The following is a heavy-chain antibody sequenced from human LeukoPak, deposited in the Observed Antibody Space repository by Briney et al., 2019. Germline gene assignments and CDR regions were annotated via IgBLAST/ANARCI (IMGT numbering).Heavy chain of an antibody. CDR2: FYYSGST. CDR3: ASARVVDTPMSYYMDV. CDR1: GGSISHYY. J-gene: IGHJ6*03. D-gene: IGHD5-18*01. Sequence: PSETLSLTCTICGGSISHYYWNWIRQPPGEGLEWIGYFYYSGSTNYNPSLKSRVTISLDTYKNQFALKLTSVTAADTAVYYCASARVVDTPMSYYMDVWGKGTTVTVSS. V-gene: IGHV4-59*01.